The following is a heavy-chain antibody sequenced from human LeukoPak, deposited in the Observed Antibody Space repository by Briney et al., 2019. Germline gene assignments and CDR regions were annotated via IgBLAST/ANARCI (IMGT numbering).Heavy chain of an antibody. V-gene: IGHV4-59*01. J-gene: IGHJ4*02. D-gene: IGHD6-25*01. CDR2: IYYTGST. CDR1: GGPISTYY. Sequence: SETLSLTCTVSGGPISTYYWTWIRQPPGKGLEWIGYIYYTGSTNYNPSLKSRVTISIGTSKNQFSLKLTSVTAADTAVYYCARSGTGLDFDSWGQGTLVTVSS. CDR3: ARSGTGLDFDS.